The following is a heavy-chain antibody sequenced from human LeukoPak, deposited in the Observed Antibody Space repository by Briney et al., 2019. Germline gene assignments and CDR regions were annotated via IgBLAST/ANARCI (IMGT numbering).Heavy chain of an antibody. V-gene: IGHV3-21*01. Sequence: PGGSLRLSCAASGFTFSSYSMNWVRQAPGKGLEWVSSISSSSSYIYYADSVKGRFTISRDNAKNSLYLQMNSLRAEDTAVYYCARDVVVPAAGAEYFQHWGQGTLVTVSS. J-gene: IGHJ1*01. CDR1: GFTFSSYS. CDR2: ISSSSSYI. D-gene: IGHD2-2*01. CDR3: ARDVVVPAAGAEYFQH.